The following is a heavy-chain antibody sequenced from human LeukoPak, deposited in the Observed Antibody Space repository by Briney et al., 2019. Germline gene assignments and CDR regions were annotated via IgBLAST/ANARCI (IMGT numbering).Heavy chain of an antibody. CDR1: GFTLSSYW. V-gene: IGHV3-7*01. CDR2: IKQDGSET. Sequence: PGGSLRLSCAASGFTLSSYWMSWVRQAPGKGLEWVAHIKQDGSETYYVDSVKGRFTLSRDNAKNLLYLQMNSLRAEDTAVCYCATLQYRFSQWGRGTLVTVSS. CDR3: ATLQYRFSQ. D-gene: IGHD2-2*02. J-gene: IGHJ4*02.